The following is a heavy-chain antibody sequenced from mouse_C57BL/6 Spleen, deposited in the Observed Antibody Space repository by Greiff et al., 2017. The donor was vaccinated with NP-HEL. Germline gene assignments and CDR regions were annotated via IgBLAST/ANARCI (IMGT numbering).Heavy chain of an antibody. CDR3: ARSNWYYFDY. D-gene: IGHD4-1*02. V-gene: IGHV1-82*01. CDR2: IYPGDGDT. CDR1: GYAFSSSW. J-gene: IGHJ2*01. Sequence: VQLQQSGPELVKPGASVKISCKASGYAFSSSWMNWVKQRPGKGLEWIGRIYPGDGDTNYNGKFKGKATLTADKSSSIAYMQLSSLTSEDSAVYFCARSNWYYFDYWGQGPTLTVSS.